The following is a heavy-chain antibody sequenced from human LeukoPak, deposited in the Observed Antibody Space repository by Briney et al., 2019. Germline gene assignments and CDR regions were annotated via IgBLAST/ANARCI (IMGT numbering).Heavy chain of an antibody. D-gene: IGHD5-18*01. CDR2: IYYSGST. V-gene: IGHV4-39*07. CDR3: ARVNVDTAMVTGFYFDY. CDR1: GGSISSSSYY. J-gene: IGHJ4*02. Sequence: PSETLSLTCTVSGGSISSSSYYWGWIRQPPGKGLEWIGSIYYSGSTYYNPSLKSRVTISVDTSKNQFSLKLSSVTAADTAAYYCARVNVDTAMVTGFYFDYWGQGTLVTVSS.